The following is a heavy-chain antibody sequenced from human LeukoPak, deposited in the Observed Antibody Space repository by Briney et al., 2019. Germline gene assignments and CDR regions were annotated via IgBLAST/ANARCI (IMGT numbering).Heavy chain of an antibody. J-gene: IGHJ5*02. V-gene: IGHV1-2*02. CDR1: GYSFTDYY. D-gene: IGHD3-16*01. CDR2: ISPNSGGT. CDR3: ARDYVGDNWFDP. Sequence: ASVKVSCKASGYSFTDYYMHWVRQAPGQGLEWMGWISPNSGGTNYAQKFQGRVTMTRDTSISTAYMELSRLRSDDTAVYYCARDYVGDNWFDPWGQGTLVTVSS.